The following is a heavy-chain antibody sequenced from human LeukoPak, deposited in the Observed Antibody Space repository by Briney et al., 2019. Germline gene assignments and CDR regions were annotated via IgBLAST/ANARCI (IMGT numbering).Heavy chain of an antibody. V-gene: IGHV4-4*07. CDR3: ARVGDYYDSSGYAEFDY. D-gene: IGHD3-22*01. CDR1: GGSIGWDY. Sequence: PSETLSLTCTVSGGSIGWDYWSWIRQPAGKGLEWIGRIYTSGSTNYNPSLKSRVTISVDKSKNQFSLKLSSVTAADTAVYYCARVGDYYDSSGYAEFDYWGQGTLVTVSS. J-gene: IGHJ4*02. CDR2: IYTSGST.